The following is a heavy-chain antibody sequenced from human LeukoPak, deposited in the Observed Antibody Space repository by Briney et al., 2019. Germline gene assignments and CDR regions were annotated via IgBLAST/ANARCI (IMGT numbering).Heavy chain of an antibody. V-gene: IGHV1-46*01. J-gene: IGHJ4*02. CDR2: INPSGGST. D-gene: IGHD4-23*01. CDR3: ARGLRWYPHDY. CDR1: GYTFTNYH. Sequence: GASVKVSCKASGYTFTNYHMHWVRQAPGQGLEWMGIINPSGGSTSYAQKFQGRVTMTRDMSTSTVYMELSSLRSEDTAVYYCARGLRWYPHDYWGQGTLVTVSS.